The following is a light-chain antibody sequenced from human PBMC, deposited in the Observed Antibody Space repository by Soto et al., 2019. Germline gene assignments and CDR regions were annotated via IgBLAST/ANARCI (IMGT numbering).Light chain of an antibody. V-gene: IGKV1-27*01. CDR3: QKYNNAPRT. CDR1: QGFSNF. Sequence: DIQMTQSPSSLFASVGDTVPIICRGGQGFSNFLARYQQKPGQVPTLLIYAASTFQSGVPSRFSGSGSGTDFTLTISSLRPEDVATYYCQKYNNAPRTFGQGTKVEI. J-gene: IGKJ1*01. CDR2: AAS.